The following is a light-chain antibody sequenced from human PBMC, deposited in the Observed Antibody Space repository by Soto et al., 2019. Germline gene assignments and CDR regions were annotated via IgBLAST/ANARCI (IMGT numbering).Light chain of an antibody. CDR1: SSDVGGYNY. V-gene: IGLV2-14*01. J-gene: IGLJ2*01. CDR2: DVT. CDR3: SSYTTGGTLV. Sequence: QSALTQPASVSGSPGQSITISCTGTSSDVGGYNYVSWYQQHPGKAPKLMVYDVTNRPSGASNRFSGSKSGNTASLTISGRQAEDEADYYCSSYTTGGTLVFGGGTKLTVL.